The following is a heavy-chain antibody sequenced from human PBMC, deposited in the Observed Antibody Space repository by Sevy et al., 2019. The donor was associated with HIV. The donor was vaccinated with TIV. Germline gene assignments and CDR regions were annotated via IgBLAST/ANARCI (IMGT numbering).Heavy chain of an antibody. J-gene: IGHJ4*02. CDR3: ASRLDCSAGSCYSQ. CDR1: GYIFTSHW. V-gene: IGHV5-51*01. D-gene: IGHD2-15*01. Sequence: GESLKISCKASGYIFTSHWIGWVRQMPGKGLEWMGIIYPGDSTTKHTPSFQGQVTISVDKSISTAYLQWSSLKASDTAMYYCASRLDCSAGSCYSQWGQGTLVTVSS. CDR2: IYPGDSTT.